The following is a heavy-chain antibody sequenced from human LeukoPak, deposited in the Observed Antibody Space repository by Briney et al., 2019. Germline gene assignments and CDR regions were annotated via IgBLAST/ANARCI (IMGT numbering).Heavy chain of an antibody. V-gene: IGHV3-30*03. J-gene: IGHJ5*02. D-gene: IGHD1-7*01. Sequence: GGSLRLSCAASGFTFRNYGMHWVRQAPGKGLEWLAVISSDGSIDYYADSVRGRFTVSRDNSKNTLVLQVNSLRAEDTAVYYCTREGMGTTFSAWFDPWGQGTLVTVSS. CDR2: ISSDGSID. CDR1: GFTFRNYG. CDR3: TREGMGTTFSAWFDP.